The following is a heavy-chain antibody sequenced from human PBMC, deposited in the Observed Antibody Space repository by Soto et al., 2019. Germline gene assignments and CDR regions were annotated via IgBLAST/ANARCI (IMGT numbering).Heavy chain of an antibody. CDR1: GGSIRTYY. J-gene: IGHJ4*02. D-gene: IGHD3-9*01. Sequence: PSETLSLTCTVSGGSIRTYYWSWLRQPPGKGLEWIGYINDNGNTNYNPSLERRLTISVDSSRNQISLKVTSVTAADTVVFFCARGTDIAISPAKGAFDYWGPGVLVTVSS. V-gene: IGHV4-59*12. CDR3: ARGTDIAISPAKGAFDY. CDR2: INDNGNT.